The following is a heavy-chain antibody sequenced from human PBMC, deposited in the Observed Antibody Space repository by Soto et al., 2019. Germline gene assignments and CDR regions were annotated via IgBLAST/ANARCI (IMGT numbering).Heavy chain of an antibody. J-gene: IGHJ4*02. Sequence: ASVKVSCKASGYTFTSYYMHWVRQAPGQGLEWMGIIDPSGGSTSYAQKFQGRVTMTRDTSTSTVYMELSSLRSEDTAVYYCASDWIAWELPTYWGQGTLVTVSS. V-gene: IGHV1-46*01. D-gene: IGHD1-26*01. CDR2: IDPSGGST. CDR1: GYTFTSYY. CDR3: ASDWIAWELPTY.